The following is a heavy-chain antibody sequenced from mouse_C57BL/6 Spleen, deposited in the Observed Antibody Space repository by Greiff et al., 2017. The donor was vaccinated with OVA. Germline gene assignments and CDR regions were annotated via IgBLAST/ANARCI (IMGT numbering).Heavy chain of an antibody. CDR3: TVITTVRYFDY. Sequence: EVMLVESGGGLVQPGGSMKLSCVASGFTFSNYWMNWVRQSPEKGLEWVAQIRLKSDNYATHYAESVRGRFTISRDDSKSSVYLQMNNLRAEDTGIYYCTVITTVRYFDYWGQGTTLTVSS. D-gene: IGHD1-1*01. J-gene: IGHJ2*01. V-gene: IGHV6-3*01. CDR2: IRLKSDNYAT. CDR1: GFTFSNYW.